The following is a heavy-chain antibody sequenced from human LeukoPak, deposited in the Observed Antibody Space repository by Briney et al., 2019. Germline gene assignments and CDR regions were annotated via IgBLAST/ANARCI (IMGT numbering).Heavy chain of an antibody. CDR1: GFTFSTYS. CDR3: VRGCGKSSCPYYLDS. CDR2: ISSSSSYI. Sequence: GGSLRLSCAASGFTFSTYSMNWVRQAPGKGLEWVSSISSSSSYIYYAGSVKGRFTISRDNAKNSLYLQMNSLRAEDTAVYYCVRGCGKSSCPYYLDSWGQGTLVTVSS. D-gene: IGHD6-13*01. J-gene: IGHJ4*02. V-gene: IGHV3-21*01.